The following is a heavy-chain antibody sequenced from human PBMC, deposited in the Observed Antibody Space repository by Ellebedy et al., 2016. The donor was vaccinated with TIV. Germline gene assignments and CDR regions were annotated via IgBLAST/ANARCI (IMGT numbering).Heavy chain of an antibody. J-gene: IGHJ2*01. V-gene: IGHV3-13*01. CDR3: ARGGPSGENWHFDL. D-gene: IGHD3-10*01. Sequence: PGGSLRLSCETSGFPFSSFDMHWVRQGPGKGLEWVSAFGSAGDSYYPDSVRGRFTISSDYANNRLYLQMTTLTPGDTAVYYCARGGPSGENWHFDLWGRGTLVTVAS. CDR2: FGSAGDS. CDR1: GFPFSSFD.